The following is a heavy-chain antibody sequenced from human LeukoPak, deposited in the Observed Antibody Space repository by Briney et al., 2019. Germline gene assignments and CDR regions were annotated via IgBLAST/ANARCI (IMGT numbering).Heavy chain of an antibody. Sequence: ASVKVSCKASGYTFTSYYMHWVRQAPGQGLEWMGIINPSGGSTSYAQKFQGRVTMTRDTSTSTVYMELSSLRSEDTAVYYCARELSEWELLQLGSIDAFDIWGQGTMVTVSS. V-gene: IGHV1-46*01. CDR2: INPSGGST. CDR3: ARELSEWELLQLGSIDAFDI. CDR1: GYTFTSYY. D-gene: IGHD1-26*01. J-gene: IGHJ3*02.